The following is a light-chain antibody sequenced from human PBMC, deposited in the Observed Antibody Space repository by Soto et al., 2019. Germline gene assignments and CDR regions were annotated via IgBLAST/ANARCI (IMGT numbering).Light chain of an antibody. Sequence: ETQLTQSPSTLSSSLFDTFTVTCGASQSIISYLYWYQQKPGNAPKLLIYAASSLQSGVPSRFSGSGSWTDFTLTISSLQPEDFATYYCRQSYSTPRTFGQGTKVDIK. J-gene: IGKJ1*01. V-gene: IGKV1-39*01. CDR1: QSIISY. CDR2: AAS. CDR3: RQSYSTPRT.